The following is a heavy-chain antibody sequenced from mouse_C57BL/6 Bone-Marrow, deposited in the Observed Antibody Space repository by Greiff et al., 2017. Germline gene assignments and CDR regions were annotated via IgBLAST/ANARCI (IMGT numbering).Heavy chain of an antibody. CDR3: AVENGYDGGAY. CDR1: GFTFSSYA. CDR2: ISDGGSYT. D-gene: IGHD2-2*01. J-gene: IGHJ3*01. Sequence: EVKVVESGGGLVKPGGSLKLSCAASGFTFSSYAMSWVRQTPEKRLEWVATISDGGSYTYYPDNVKGRFTISRDNAKNNLYLQMSHLKSEDTAMYYCAVENGYDGGAYWGQGTLVTVSA. V-gene: IGHV5-4*03.